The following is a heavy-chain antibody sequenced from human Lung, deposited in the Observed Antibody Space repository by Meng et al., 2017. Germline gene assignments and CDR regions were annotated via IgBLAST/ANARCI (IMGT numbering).Heavy chain of an antibody. Sequence: GESLKISCAASGFSFSYFWMSWVRQVPGKGLEWVANIKQDGSEKYYMDSVKGRFTISRDNAKNSMYLQMNSLRGEDTAVYYCAREGVRRMSTVTLGYFDYWGQGSLVTVSS. J-gene: IGHJ4*02. CDR1: GFSFSYFW. D-gene: IGHD4-17*01. V-gene: IGHV3-7*01. CDR2: IKQDGSEK. CDR3: AREGVRRMSTVTLGYFDY.